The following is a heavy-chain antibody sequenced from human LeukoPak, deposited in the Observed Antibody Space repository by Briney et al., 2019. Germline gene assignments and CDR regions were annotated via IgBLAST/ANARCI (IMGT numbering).Heavy chain of an antibody. CDR2: IYYTGST. D-gene: IGHD3-9*01. CDR1: GGSTIDDN. V-gene: IGHV4-59*01. J-gene: IGHJ5*02. Sequence: PSETLSLTSTLPGGSTIDDNWTSIRQSPGKGLEWIGQIYYTGSTYYNPSLKRRVAISVHTSRNQFALNLTSVTAADTAVYYCARGGTYNDILSFDPWGQGTLVTVSS. CDR3: ARGGTYNDILSFDP.